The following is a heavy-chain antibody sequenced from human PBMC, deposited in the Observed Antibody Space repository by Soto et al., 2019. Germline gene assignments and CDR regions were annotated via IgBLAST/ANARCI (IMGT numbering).Heavy chain of an antibody. Sequence: GGSLRLSCAASGFTFSPYYMSWVRQAPGKGLEWLAMTTQDGNDKHYVDSVRGRFTISRDSAKNSMYLQMNSLRAEDTAVYYCARARVEMATIYYYYGMDVWGQGTTVTVSS. D-gene: IGHD5-12*01. CDR3: ARARVEMATIYYYYGMDV. CDR1: GFTFSPYY. V-gene: IGHV3-7*01. CDR2: TTQDGNDK. J-gene: IGHJ6*02.